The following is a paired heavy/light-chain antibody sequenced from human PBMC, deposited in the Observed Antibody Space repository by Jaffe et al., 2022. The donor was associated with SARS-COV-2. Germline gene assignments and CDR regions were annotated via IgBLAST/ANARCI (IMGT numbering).Heavy chain of an antibody. CDR3: ARPLGGTAVAPLDY. D-gene: IGHD6-19*01. CDR1: GFTFTTYS. CDR2: ITSSSGTI. V-gene: IGHV3-48*02. Sequence: EVQLVESGGGLVQPGGSLRLSCTASGFTFTTYSMNWVRQAPGKGLEWVSYITSSSGTIYYADSVKGRFTISRDNAKNSLYLQMNSLRDEDTAVYYCARPLGGTAVAPLDYWGQGTLVTVSS. J-gene: IGHJ4*02.
Light chain of an antibody. Sequence: DIVMTQSPDSLAVSLGERATINCKSSQSVLYSSNNKKYLAWYQQKPGQPPKLLIYWASVRQSGVPDRFSGSGSGTDFTLTISSLQAEDVAVYYCQQYYSTPHTFGQGTKLEIK. CDR2: WAS. J-gene: IGKJ2*01. CDR1: QSVLYSSNNKKY. V-gene: IGKV4-1*01. CDR3: QQYYSTPHT.